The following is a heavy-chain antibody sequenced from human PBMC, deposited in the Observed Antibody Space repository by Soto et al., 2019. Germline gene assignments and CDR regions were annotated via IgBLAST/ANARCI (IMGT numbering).Heavy chain of an antibody. V-gene: IGHV3-21*02. CDR3: ARELSTMLRAYN. D-gene: IGHD3-10*01. CDR1: GFTFSSHN. CDR2: IGTSDSSI. J-gene: IGHJ4*02. Sequence: EVQLVESGGGLVKPGGSLRLSCAASGFTFSSHNIYWFRQPPGKGLEWVSSIGTSDSSIYYADSVRGRFTISKDNAKNSVYLQMHSLRAEDPAIYHCARELSTMLRAYNWGQGTLVTVSS.